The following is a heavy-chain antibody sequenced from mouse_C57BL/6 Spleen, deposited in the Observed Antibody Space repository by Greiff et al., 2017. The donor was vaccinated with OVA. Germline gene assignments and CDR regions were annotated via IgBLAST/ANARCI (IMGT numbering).Heavy chain of an antibody. Sequence: EVQRVESGPELVKPGASVKMSCKASGYTFTDYNMHWVKQSHGKSLEWIGYINPNNGGTSYNQKFKGKATLTVNKSSSTAYMELRSLTSEDSAVYYCARESAWFAYWGQGTLVTVSA. CDR1: GYTFTDYN. CDR3: ARESAWFAY. J-gene: IGHJ3*01. V-gene: IGHV1-22*01. CDR2: INPNNGGT.